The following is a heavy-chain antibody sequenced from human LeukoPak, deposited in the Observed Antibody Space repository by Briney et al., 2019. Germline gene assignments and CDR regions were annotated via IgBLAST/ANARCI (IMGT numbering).Heavy chain of an antibody. V-gene: IGHV3-21*01. CDR2: ISSSSSYI. D-gene: IGHD2-2*02. Sequence: GGSLRLSCAASGFTFSSYSRNWVRQAPGKGLEWVSSISSSSSYIYYADSVKGRFTISRDNAKNSLYLQMNSLRAEDTAVYYCARAGGDIVVVPAAIQWFDPWGQGTLVTVSS. J-gene: IGHJ5*02. CDR3: ARAGGDIVVVPAAIQWFDP. CDR1: GFTFSSYS.